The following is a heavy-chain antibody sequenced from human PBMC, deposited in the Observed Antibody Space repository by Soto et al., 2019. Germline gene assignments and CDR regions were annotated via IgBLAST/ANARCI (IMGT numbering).Heavy chain of an antibody. CDR2: IHSSGRS. CDR1: GGAFRSYF. J-gene: IGHJ5*02. V-gene: IGHV4-59*01. Sequence: QVRLRESGPQVVKPSATLSLNCNVSGGAFRSYFWSWTRQSPGKGLEWIGNIHSSGRSNYNPSFKSRVSMSIDPSKNQFSVRLTSVTPADTAVYYCARDDPFDPWGQGILVTVSS. CDR3: ARDDPFDP.